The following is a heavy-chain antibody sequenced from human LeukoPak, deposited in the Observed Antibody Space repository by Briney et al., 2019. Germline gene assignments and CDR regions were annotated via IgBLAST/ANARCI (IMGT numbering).Heavy chain of an antibody. CDR2: IYYSGST. V-gene: IGHV4-30-2*01. CDR1: SGSISSGGYY. Sequence: PSQTLSLTCTVSSGSISSGGYYWSWIRQPPGEGLEWIGYIYYSGSTYYTPSLKSRVTISVDRSKNQFSLRLNSVTAADTAVYYCARGPPPDFDYWGQGTLVTVSS. J-gene: IGHJ4*02. CDR3: ARGPPPDFDY.